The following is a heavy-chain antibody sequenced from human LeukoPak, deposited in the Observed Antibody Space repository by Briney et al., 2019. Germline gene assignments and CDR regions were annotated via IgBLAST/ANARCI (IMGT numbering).Heavy chain of an antibody. CDR1: GGSISSYY. V-gene: IGHV4-59*01. J-gene: IGHJ4*02. CDR2: IYYSGST. Sequence: SETLSLTCTVSGGSISSYYWSWIRQPPGKGLEWIGYIYYSGSTNYNPSLKSRVTISVDTSKNQFSLKLSSVTAAVTAVYYCAREERDPFTIDYWGQGTLVTVSS. CDR3: AREERDPFTIDY.